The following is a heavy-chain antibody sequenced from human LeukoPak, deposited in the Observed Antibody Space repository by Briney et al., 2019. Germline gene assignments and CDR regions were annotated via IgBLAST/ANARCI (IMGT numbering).Heavy chain of an antibody. V-gene: IGHV1-2*02. Sequence: GASVKVSCKASGDTFTGDYMHGVRQAPGQGLEWMGWINPNSGGPNYAQTFQGRVTITRDTSISTAYMALSRLRSDDTAVYYCAREYSSGWYFFDHWGQGTLVTVSS. J-gene: IGHJ4*02. CDR1: GDTFTGDY. CDR3: AREYSSGWYFFDH. D-gene: IGHD6-19*01. CDR2: INPNSGGP.